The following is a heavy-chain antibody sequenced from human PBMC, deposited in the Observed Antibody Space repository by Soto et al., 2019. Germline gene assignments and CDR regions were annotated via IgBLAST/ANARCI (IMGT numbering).Heavy chain of an antibody. CDR1: GYTFSNFW. CDR3: ARSPRISPYFDY. V-gene: IGHV5-51*01. Sequence: GESLKISCQCSGYTFSNFWIGWVRQLPGKGLEWMGITYPGDHETRYSPSFHGKVTISADKSINTAYLQWNSLEASDTAFYFCARSPRISPYFDYWGQGALVTVS. J-gene: IGHJ4*02. CDR2: TYPGDHET.